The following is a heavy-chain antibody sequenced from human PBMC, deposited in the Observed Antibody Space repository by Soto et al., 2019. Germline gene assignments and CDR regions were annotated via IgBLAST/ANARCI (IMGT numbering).Heavy chain of an antibody. Sequence: GGSLRLSCAASGFTFSSYAMSWVRQAPGKGLEWVSAISGGGGSTYYADSVKGRFTISRDNSKNTLYLQMNSLRAEDTAVYYCAKTAEFDFWSGPHFAPRSWPFDYWGQGTLVTVSS. D-gene: IGHD3-3*01. CDR1: GFTFSSYA. CDR3: AKTAEFDFWSGPHFAPRSWPFDY. J-gene: IGHJ4*02. V-gene: IGHV3-23*01. CDR2: ISGGGGST.